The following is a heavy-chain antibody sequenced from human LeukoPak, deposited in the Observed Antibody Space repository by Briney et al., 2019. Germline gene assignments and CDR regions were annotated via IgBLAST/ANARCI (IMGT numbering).Heavy chain of an antibody. CDR3: ARENGDYALDY. J-gene: IGHJ4*02. D-gene: IGHD4-17*01. CDR1: GASISSFY. Sequence: MASETLSLTCTVSGASISSFYWSWIRQPPGKGLEWVGSIHHSGSSKYNSSLNNRVTISLDKSKNQFSLSLTSVTVADTAVYYCARENGDYALDYWGQGTLVTVSS. V-gene: IGHV4-59*01. CDR2: IHHSGSS.